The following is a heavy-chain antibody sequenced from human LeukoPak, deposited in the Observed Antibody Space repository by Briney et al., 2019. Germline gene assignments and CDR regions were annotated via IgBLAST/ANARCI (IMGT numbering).Heavy chain of an antibody. CDR2: INTNTGNP. J-gene: IGHJ4*02. V-gene: IGHV7-4-1*02. D-gene: IGHD6-13*01. Sequence: ASVKVSCKASGGTFSSYAISWVRQVPGQGLEWMGWINTNTGNPTYAQGFTGRFVFSLDTSVSTAYLQISSLKAEDTAVYYCARDSSSWLNDYWGQGTLVTVSS. CDR1: GGTFSSYA. CDR3: ARDSSSWLNDY.